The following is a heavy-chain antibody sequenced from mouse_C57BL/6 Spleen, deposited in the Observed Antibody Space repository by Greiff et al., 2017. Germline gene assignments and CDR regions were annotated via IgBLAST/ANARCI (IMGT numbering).Heavy chain of an antibody. CDR3: ARQGYVGAMDY. D-gene: IGHD2-10*02. CDR1: GFTFSSYT. J-gene: IGHJ4*01. CDR2: ISGGGGNT. Sequence: EVQLVESGGGLVKPGGSLKLSCAASGFTFSSYTMSWVRQTPEKRLEWVATISGGGGNTYYPDSVKGRFTFARDNATNTLYLQMSSLRSEDTALYYCARQGYVGAMDYWGQGTSVTVSS. V-gene: IGHV5-9*01.